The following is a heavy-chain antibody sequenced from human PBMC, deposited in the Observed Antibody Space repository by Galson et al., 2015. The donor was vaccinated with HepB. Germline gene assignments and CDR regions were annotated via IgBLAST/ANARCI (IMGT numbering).Heavy chain of an antibody. CDR2: ISGSSATNI. J-gene: IGHJ4*02. V-gene: IGHV3-48*02. D-gene: IGHD5-18*01. CDR3: TREEYIYGYDRNFDY. Sequence: SLRLSCAASGFSFSNYNMNWVRQAPGKGLEWVSYISGSSATNIYYADSVKDRFTVSRDNAKRSLYLQMNSLRDEDTAVYHCTREEYIYGYDRNFDYWGQGTLVTVSS. CDR1: GFSFSNYN.